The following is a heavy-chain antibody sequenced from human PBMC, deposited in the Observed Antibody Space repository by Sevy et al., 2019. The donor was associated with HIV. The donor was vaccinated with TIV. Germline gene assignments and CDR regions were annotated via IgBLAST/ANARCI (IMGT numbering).Heavy chain of an antibody. Sequence: ASVKVSRKASGYTFTSYGISWVRQAPGQGLEWMGWISAYNGNTNYAQKLQGRVTMTTDTSTSTAYMELRSLRSDDTAVYYCARDPDYYGSGSFVWVYWGQGTLVTVSS. CDR3: ARDPDYYGSGSFVWVY. D-gene: IGHD3-10*01. CDR2: ISAYNGNT. CDR1: GYTFTSYG. J-gene: IGHJ4*02. V-gene: IGHV1-18*01.